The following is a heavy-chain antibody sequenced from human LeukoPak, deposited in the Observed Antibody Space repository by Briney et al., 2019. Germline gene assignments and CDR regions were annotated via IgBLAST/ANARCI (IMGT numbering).Heavy chain of an antibody. CDR2: ISGSGGST. J-gene: IGHJ4*02. CDR3: AKGGMVRGVKTTYYFDY. CDR1: GFTFRRYA. D-gene: IGHD3-10*01. Sequence: GGSLRLSCAASGFTFRRYAMSWVRQAPGKGLEWVSAISGSGGSTYYADSVKGRFTISRDNSKNTLYLQMNSLRAEDTAVYYCAKGGMVRGVKTTYYFDYWGQGTLVTVSS. V-gene: IGHV3-23*01.